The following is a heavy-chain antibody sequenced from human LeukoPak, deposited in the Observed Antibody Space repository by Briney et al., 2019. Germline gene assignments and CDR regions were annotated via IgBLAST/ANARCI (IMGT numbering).Heavy chain of an antibody. D-gene: IGHD6-6*01. CDR3: ANWIGSSSRDY. J-gene: IGHJ4*02. V-gene: IGHV3-23*01. CDR2: INSNGDEI. Sequence: GGSLRLSCAASGFTFSTYAMTWVRQAPGKGLEWVSGINSNGDEIYYADSVRGRFTITRDNSNNALYLQMDSLRAEDTPVYYCANWIGSSSRDYWGQGTLVTVSS. CDR1: GFTFSTYA.